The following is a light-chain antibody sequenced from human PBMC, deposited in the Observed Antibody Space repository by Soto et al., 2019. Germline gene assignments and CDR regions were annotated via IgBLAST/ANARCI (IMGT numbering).Light chain of an antibody. CDR2: DVS. J-gene: IGKJ5*01. CDR1: QSVSSY. Sequence: TVLAQSPATLSLSPGERATLSCRASQSVSSYLAWYQQKPGQAPRLLIYDVSSRATGIPARFSGSGSGTDFTLTISRLEPEDFAVYYCQQYGSSPITFGQGTRLEIK. V-gene: IGKV3-20*01. CDR3: QQYGSSPIT.